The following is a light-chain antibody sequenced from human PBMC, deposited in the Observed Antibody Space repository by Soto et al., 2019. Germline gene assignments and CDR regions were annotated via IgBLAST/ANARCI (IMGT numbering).Light chain of an antibody. CDR1: SSDVGGYNY. J-gene: IGLJ2*01. V-gene: IGLV2-14*01. Sequence: QSALTQPASVSGSPGQAITISCTGTSSDVGGYNYVSWYQQHPGKAPKLMIYDVSNRPSGVSNRFSGSKSGNTAALTISGRQAEDEADYYCSSYASSSPLFGGGSQLTVL. CDR3: SSYASSSPL. CDR2: DVS.